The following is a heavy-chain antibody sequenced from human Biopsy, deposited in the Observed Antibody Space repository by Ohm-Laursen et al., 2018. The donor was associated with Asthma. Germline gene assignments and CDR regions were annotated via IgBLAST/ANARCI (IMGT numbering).Heavy chain of an antibody. CDR2: SGNT. Sequence: TLSLTCSISGGSIKSSSWTWIRQPPGKGLEWIGYSGNTNYNPSLKSRVTISVDTSKNQVSLELRSVSSLDTAVYYCARLWDYYDSRAPGGDAFDIWGQGTMVSVSS. D-gene: IGHD3-22*01. J-gene: IGHJ3*02. CDR3: ARLWDYYDSRAPGGDAFDI. V-gene: IGHV4-59*01. CDR1: GGSIKSSS.